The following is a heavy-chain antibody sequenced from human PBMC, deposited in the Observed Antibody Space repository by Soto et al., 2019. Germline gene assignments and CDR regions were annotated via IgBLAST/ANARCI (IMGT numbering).Heavy chain of an antibody. CDR1: GFTFSSYA. J-gene: IGHJ4*02. CDR3: ARDYDSSGYPRYYFDY. D-gene: IGHD3-22*01. CDR2: ISSSSYI. Sequence: GGSLRLSCAASGFTFSSYAMSWVRQAPGKGLEWVSSISSSSYIYYADSVKGRFTISRDNAKNSLYLQMNSLRAEDTAVYYCARDYDSSGYPRYYFDYWGQGTLVTVSS. V-gene: IGHV3-21*01.